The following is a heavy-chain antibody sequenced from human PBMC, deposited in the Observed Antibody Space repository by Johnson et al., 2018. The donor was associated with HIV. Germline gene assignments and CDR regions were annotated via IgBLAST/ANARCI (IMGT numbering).Heavy chain of an antibody. Sequence: QVQLVESGGGLVKPGGSLRLSCVASGFTFSDYYMSWIRQAPGKGLAWVSYISSSGSIIYSADSMQCLFTTSRDNAKNALYLQMNSLGAEAMALYYCARSRDCSGGSCPDGFDIWGQGTMVIVSS. CDR2: ISSSGSII. J-gene: IGHJ3*02. D-gene: IGHD2-15*01. V-gene: IGHV3-11*04. CDR1: GFTFSDYY. CDR3: ARSRDCSGGSCPDGFDI.